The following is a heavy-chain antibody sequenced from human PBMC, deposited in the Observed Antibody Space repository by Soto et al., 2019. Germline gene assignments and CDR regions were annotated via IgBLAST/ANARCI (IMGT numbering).Heavy chain of an antibody. CDR2: TYWDDDK. CDR3: APRVLRTVFGLVTTTAIYFDF. D-gene: IGHD3-3*01. J-gene: IGHJ4*02. CDR1: GFSLTTSGVG. Sequence: QITLNESGPTQVKPRQTLTLTCTFSGFSLTTSGVGVGWIRQSPRKAPEWRALTYWDDDKRYSPSLKSRLTITKDTSKNKVVLTMADLDPADTATYYCAPRVLRTVFGLVTTTAIYFDFWGQGTPVAVSS. V-gene: IGHV2-5*02.